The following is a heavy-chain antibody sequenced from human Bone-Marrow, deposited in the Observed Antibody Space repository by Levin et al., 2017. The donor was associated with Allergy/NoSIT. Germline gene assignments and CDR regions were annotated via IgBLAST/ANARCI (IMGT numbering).Heavy chain of an antibody. CDR2: ISRASNYI. CDR1: GFTFSSYS. D-gene: IGHD6-13*01. J-gene: IGHJ4*02. Sequence: GESLKISCAASGFTFSSYSMSWVRQAPGKGLEWVSSISRASNYIYYADSVKGRFTVSRDNAKNSLYLQMSSLRAEDTAIYYCASYGGWSTTWYPPYYFDYWGQGTRLTVSS. CDR3: ASYGGWSTTWYPPYYFDY. V-gene: IGHV3-21*01.